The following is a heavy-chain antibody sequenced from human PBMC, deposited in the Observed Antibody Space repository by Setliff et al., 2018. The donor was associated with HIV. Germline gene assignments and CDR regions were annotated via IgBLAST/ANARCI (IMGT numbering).Heavy chain of an antibody. Sequence: PGGSLSLSCVASGITVSTNFMTWIRQAPGKGLQWVSVIDSGGSAFYTDAVKGRFTVSRDNSQNTLYLQMSRLRVDDTGVYFCASGALSRLLEWLSLDSWGQGTQVTVSS. J-gene: IGHJ5*01. CDR1: GITVSTNF. V-gene: IGHV3-53*01. D-gene: IGHD3-3*01. CDR2: IDSGGSA. CDR3: ASGALSRLLEWLSLDS.